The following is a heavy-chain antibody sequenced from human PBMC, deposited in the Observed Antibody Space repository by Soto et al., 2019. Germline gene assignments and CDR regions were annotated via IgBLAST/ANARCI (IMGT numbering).Heavy chain of an antibody. V-gene: IGHV4-4*02. CDR2: IYHSGST. J-gene: IGHJ6*02. CDR1: GGSINSSNW. Sequence: PSETLSLTCAVSGGSINSSNWWSWVRQPPGKGLEWIGEIYHSGSTNYNPSLKSRVTISVDKSKNQFSLKLNSVTAADTAVYYCARDLWGYCGTDCYPLDVWGQGTTVTVSS. CDR3: ARDLWGYCGTDCYPLDV. D-gene: IGHD2-21*02.